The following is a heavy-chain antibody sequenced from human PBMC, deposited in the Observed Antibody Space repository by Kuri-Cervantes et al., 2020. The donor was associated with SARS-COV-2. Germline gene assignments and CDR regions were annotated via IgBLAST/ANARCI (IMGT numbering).Heavy chain of an antibody. Sequence: ESLKISCTVSGGAISSYYWGWIRQPPGKGLEWIGYIYHSGSTYYNPSLKSRVTISVDRSKNQFSLKLSSVTAADTAVYYCAREGLMGTMDYWGQGTLVTVSS. D-gene: IGHD2-8*01. V-gene: IGHV4-59*12. CDR1: GGAISSYY. CDR3: AREGLMGTMDY. CDR2: IYHSGST. J-gene: IGHJ4*02.